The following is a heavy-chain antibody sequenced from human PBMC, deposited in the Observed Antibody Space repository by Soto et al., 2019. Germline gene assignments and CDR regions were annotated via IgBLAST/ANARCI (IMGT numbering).Heavy chain of an antibody. V-gene: IGHV1-69*13. D-gene: IGHD2-2*01. CDR1: GGTFSSYA. Sequence: SVKVSCKASGGTFSSYAISWVRQAPGQGLEWMGGIIPIFGTANYAQKFQGRVTITADESTSTAYMELSSLRSEDTAVYYCARVARDQNWFDPWGQGTLVTVSS. J-gene: IGHJ5*02. CDR2: IIPIFGTA. CDR3: ARVARDQNWFDP.